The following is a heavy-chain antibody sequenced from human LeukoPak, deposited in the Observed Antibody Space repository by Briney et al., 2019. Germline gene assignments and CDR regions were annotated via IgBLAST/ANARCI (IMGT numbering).Heavy chain of an antibody. J-gene: IGHJ4*02. CDR3: VKDRPNYYGSNGHYYRQNDDY. Sequence: PVGSLRLSCAASVFTFSIYAMSWVRQAPGKGLEWVSSITSISSASFYADSVKGRFTISRDNSRDTLYLQMNSLRAGDTGIYYCVKDRPNYYGSNGHYYRQNDDYCGQGTLVAVSS. CDR1: VFTFSIYA. CDR2: ITSISSAS. V-gene: IGHV3-23*01. D-gene: IGHD3-22*01.